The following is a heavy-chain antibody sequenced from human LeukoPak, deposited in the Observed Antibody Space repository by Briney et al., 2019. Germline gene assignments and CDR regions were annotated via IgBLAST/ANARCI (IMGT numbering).Heavy chain of an antibody. D-gene: IGHD4-17*01. Sequence: SETLSLTCNVSGGSISSNEYYWGWLRQPPGKGLEWVANMYYSGSTYYNPSLKSRVTISIDTSKSQLSLKLSSVTAADTAVYYCARDGTTVSPAVWGKGTTVTVSS. CDR3: ARDGTTVSPAV. CDR1: GGSISSNEYY. V-gene: IGHV4-39*07. J-gene: IGHJ6*04. CDR2: MYYSGST.